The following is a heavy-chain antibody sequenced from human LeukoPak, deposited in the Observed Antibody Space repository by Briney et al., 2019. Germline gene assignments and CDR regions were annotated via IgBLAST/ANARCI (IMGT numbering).Heavy chain of an antibody. CDR1: GFTFSDYY. CDR2: INHSGST. CDR3: ARVSGWYSPFDY. V-gene: IGHV4-34*01. D-gene: IGHD6-19*01. J-gene: IGHJ4*02. Sequence: PGGSLRLSCAASGFTFSDYYMSWIRQPPGKGLEWIGEINHSGSTNYNPSLKSRVTISVDTSKNQFSLKLSSVTAADTAVYYCARVSGWYSPFDYWGQGTLVTVSS.